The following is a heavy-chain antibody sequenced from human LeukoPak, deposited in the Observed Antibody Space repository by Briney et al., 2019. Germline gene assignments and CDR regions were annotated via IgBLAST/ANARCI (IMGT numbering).Heavy chain of an antibody. CDR1: GGSISSSSYY. V-gene: IGHV4-39*07. D-gene: IGHD3-22*01. J-gene: IGHJ4*02. CDR2: IYYSGST. CDR3: ARSSYYDSGAYPPLGY. Sequence: SETLSLTCTVSGGSISSSSYYWGWIRQPPGKGLEWIGSIYYSGSTYYNPSLKSRVTISVDTSKKQFSLKLSSVTAADTAVYYCARSSYYDSGAYPPLGYWGQGTLVTVSS.